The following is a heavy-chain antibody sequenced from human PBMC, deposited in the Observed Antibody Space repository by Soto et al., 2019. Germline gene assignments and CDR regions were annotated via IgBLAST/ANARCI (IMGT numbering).Heavy chain of an antibody. CDR2: INPNSGGT. CDR1: GYTFTGYY. D-gene: IGHD2-2*01. Sequence: ASVKVSCKASGYTFTGYYMHCVRQAPGQGLEWMGWINPNSGGTNYAQKFQGRVTMTRDTSISTAYMELSRLRSDDTAVYYCARGTIVVVPAAIWFDPWGQGTLVTVSS. CDR3: ARGTIVVVPAAIWFDP. J-gene: IGHJ5*02. V-gene: IGHV1-2*02.